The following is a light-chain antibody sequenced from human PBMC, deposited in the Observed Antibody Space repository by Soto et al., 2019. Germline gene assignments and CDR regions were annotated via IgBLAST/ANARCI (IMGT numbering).Light chain of an antibody. CDR3: QQSYSRPPT. CDR2: AAS. J-gene: IGKJ1*01. Sequence: SKMTKHKCSRSASVEDRVIITCRASQSISNHLNWYQQKPGKAPKLLIFAASSLQSGVPSRFSGSRSGPDFTLTISRLHPEDFATYYCQQSYSRPPTFGQGTKVDIK. CDR1: QSISNH. V-gene: IGKV1-39*01.